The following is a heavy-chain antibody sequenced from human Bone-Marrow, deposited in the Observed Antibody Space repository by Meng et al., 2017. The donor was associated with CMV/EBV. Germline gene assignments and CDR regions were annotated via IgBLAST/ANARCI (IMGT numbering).Heavy chain of an antibody. CDR2: IFSNDEK. D-gene: IGHD2/OR15-2a*01. V-gene: IGHV2-26*01. CDR3: ARIREESGWVLANFDY. Sequence: SGPTLVKPTETLTLTCTVPGFSLSNARMGVSWIRQPPGKALEWLAHIFSNDEKSYSTSLKSRLTISKDTSKSQVVLTMTNMDPVDTATYYCARIREESGWVLANFDYWGQGTLVTVSS. J-gene: IGHJ4*02. CDR1: GFSLSNARMG.